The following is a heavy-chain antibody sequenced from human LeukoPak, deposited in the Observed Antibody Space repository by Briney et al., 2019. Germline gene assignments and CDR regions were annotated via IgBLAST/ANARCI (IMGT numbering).Heavy chain of an antibody. CDR2: IYYSGST. V-gene: IGHV4-39*07. CDR3: ARVPGYYDSSGYRGWFDP. Sequence: PGGSLRLSCAASGFTFSTYALSWVRQPPGKGLEWIGSIYYSGSTYYNPSLKSRVTISVDTSKNQFSLKLSSVTAADTAVYYCARVPGYYDSSGYRGWFDPWGQGTLVSVSS. CDR1: GFTFSTYA. J-gene: IGHJ5*02. D-gene: IGHD3-22*01.